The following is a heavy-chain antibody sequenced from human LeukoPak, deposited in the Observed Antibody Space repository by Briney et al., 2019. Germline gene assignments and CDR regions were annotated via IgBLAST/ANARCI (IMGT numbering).Heavy chain of an antibody. CDR1: GFTFSSYW. J-gene: IGHJ6*02. Sequence: PGGSLRLSCAASGFTFSSYWVSWVRQAPGKGLEWVANIKQDGSEKYYVDSVKGRFTISRDNAKNSLYLQMNSLRAEDTAVYYCARDIWVVAARAIDYYYYGMDVWGQGTTVTVSS. CDR2: IKQDGSEK. CDR3: ARDIWVVAARAIDYYYYGMDV. V-gene: IGHV3-7*01. D-gene: IGHD2-15*01.